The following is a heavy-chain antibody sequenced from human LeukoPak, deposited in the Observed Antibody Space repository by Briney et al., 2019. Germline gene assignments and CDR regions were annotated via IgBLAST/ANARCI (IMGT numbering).Heavy chain of an antibody. V-gene: IGHV3-30-3*01. J-gene: IGHJ4*02. CDR2: ISYDGSNK. Sequence: GSLRLSCAASGFTFSSYAMHWVRQAPGKGLEWVAVISYDGSNKYYADSVKGRFTISRDNSKNTLYLQMNSLRAEDTAVYYCARDDRMGELSFHLYTGYWGQGTLVTVSS. CDR1: GFTFSSYA. D-gene: IGHD3-16*02. CDR3: ARDDRMGELSFHLYTGY.